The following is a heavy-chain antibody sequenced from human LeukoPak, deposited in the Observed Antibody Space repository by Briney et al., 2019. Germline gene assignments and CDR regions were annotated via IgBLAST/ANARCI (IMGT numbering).Heavy chain of an antibody. J-gene: IGHJ1*01. D-gene: IGHD3-10*01. Sequence: PGGSLRLSCAASGFTFSSYAMHWVRQAPGKGLEWVAVISYDGSNKYYADSVKGRFTISRDNSKNTLYLQMNSLRAEDTAVYYCASLGSGPYPSYGSGSYPWGQGTLVTVSS. CDR2: ISYDGSNK. V-gene: IGHV3-30-3*01. CDR1: GFTFSSYA. CDR3: ASLGSGPYPSYGSGSYP.